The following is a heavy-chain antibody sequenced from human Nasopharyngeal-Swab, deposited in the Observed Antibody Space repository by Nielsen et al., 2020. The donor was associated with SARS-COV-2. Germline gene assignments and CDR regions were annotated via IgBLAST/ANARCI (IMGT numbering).Heavy chain of an antibody. CDR2: IKQDGSEK. V-gene: IGHV3-7*01. J-gene: IGHJ4*02. CDR1: GFTFSSYW. Sequence: GGSLRLSCAASGFTFSSYWMSWVRQAPGKGLEWVANIKQDGSEKYYVDPVKGRFTISRDNAKNSLYLQMNSLRAEDTAVYYCARAGSSGWYYYFDYWGQGTLVTVSS. CDR3: ARAGSSGWYYYFDY. D-gene: IGHD6-19*01.